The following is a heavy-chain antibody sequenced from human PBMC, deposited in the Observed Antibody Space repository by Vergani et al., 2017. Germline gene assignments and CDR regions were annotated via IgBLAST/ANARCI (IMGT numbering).Heavy chain of an antibody. Sequence: QVQLQESGPGLVKPSGTLSLTCAVSGGSISSSNWWSWVRQPPGKGLEWIGEIYHSGSTNYNPSLKSRVTISVDKSKNQFSLKLSSVTAADTAVYYCARVXVGPSLGVVAATRRLGNWFDPWGQGTLVTVSS. CDR2: IYHSGST. CDR3: ARVXVGPSLGVVAATRRLGNWFDP. D-gene: IGHD2-15*01. CDR1: GGSISSSNW. J-gene: IGHJ5*02. V-gene: IGHV4-4*02.